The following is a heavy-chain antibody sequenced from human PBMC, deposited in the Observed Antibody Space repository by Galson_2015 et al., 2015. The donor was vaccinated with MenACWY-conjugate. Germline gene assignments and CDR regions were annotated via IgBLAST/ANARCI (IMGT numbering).Heavy chain of an antibody. J-gene: IGHJ4*02. V-gene: IGHV3-30-3*01. CDR1: GFTFSSYV. CDR3: AREGNDYDFWSTYYYYFDY. Sequence: SLRLSCAASGFTFSSYVMHWVRQAPGKGLEWVAVISEDGNNKNYADSVKGRFTISRDNSKNTLYLQMNTLRAEDTAVYYCAREGNDYDFWSTYYYYFDYLGQGTLVTVSS. CDR2: ISEDGNNK. D-gene: IGHD3-3*01.